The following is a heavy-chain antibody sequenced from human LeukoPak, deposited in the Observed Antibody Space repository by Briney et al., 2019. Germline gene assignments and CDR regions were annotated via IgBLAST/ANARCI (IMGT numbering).Heavy chain of an antibody. CDR3: ARQAYYYGSGIDYYYMDV. D-gene: IGHD3-10*01. CDR1: GYRFTTDY. J-gene: IGHJ6*03. Sequence: GESLKISCKASGYRFTTDYIGWVRQMPGKGLEWMGIIYPDDSETNYSPSFQGQVSMSVDKSITTAYLQWSSLKASDTAMYYCARQAYYYGSGIDYYYMDVWGKGTTVTVSS. V-gene: IGHV5-51*01. CDR2: IYPDDSET.